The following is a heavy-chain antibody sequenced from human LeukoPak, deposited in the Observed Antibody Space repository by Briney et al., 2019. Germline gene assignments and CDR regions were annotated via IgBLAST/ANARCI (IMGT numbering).Heavy chain of an antibody. Sequence: SETLSLTCTVSGGSISSSSYYWGWIRQPPGKGLEWIGSMFYSGRSYYNSSLKSRVTVSIDTSKNQFSLKLTSVTAADIAVYYCARVSCTGGTCYPDYFDSWGQGTLVTVSS. CDR3: ARVSCTGGTCYPDYFDS. J-gene: IGHJ4*02. CDR1: GGSISSSSYY. V-gene: IGHV4-39*01. D-gene: IGHD2-8*02. CDR2: MFYSGRS.